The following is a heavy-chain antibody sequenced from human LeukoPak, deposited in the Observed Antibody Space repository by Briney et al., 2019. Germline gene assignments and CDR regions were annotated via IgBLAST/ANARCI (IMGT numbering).Heavy chain of an antibody. J-gene: IGHJ4*02. V-gene: IGHV4-38-2*02. D-gene: IGHD3-16*01. CDR1: GYSISSGYY. Sequence: SETLSLTCTVSGYSISSGYYWGWIRQPPGKGLEWIGSIHYSARIYYNPSLKSRLTISPDTSKNQFSLKLSSVTAADTAVYYCARRDWVTFGGVNFDYWGQGSLVTVSS. CDR2: IHYSARI. CDR3: ARRDWVTFGGVNFDY.